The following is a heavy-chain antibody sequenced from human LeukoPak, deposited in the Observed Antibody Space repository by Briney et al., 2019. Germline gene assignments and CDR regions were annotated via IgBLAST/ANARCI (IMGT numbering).Heavy chain of an antibody. J-gene: IGHJ4*02. Sequence: PSETLSLTCAVYGGSFSAYYWSWIRQPPGKELEYIGYIYSSGSTNYNPSLKSRVTISVDTSKNQFSLKLTSVTAADTAVYYCARKGYWSGYFVFDYWGQGTQVTVSS. CDR2: IYSSGST. CDR1: GGSFSAYY. D-gene: IGHD3-3*01. CDR3: ARKGYWSGYFVFDY. V-gene: IGHV4-59*08.